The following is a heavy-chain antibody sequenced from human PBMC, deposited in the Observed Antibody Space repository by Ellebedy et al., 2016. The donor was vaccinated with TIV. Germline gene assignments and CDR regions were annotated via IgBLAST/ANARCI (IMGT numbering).Heavy chain of an antibody. CDR1: GGSISSYY. CDR2: IYYSGST. CDR3: ARLQGLRLGELSLGGSWFDP. V-gene: IGHV4-59*01. J-gene: IGHJ5*02. Sequence: MPSETLSLTCTVSGGSISSYYWSWIRQPPGKGLEWIGYIYYSGSTNYNPSLKSRVTISVDTSKNQFSLKLSSVTAADTAVYYCARLQGLRLGELSLGGSWFDPWGQGTLVTVSS. D-gene: IGHD3-16*02.